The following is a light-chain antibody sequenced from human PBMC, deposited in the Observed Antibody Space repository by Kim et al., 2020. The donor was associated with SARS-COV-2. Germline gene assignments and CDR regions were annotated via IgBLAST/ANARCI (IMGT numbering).Light chain of an antibody. CDR1: QDIKNF. J-gene: IGKJ4*01. CDR2: DAS. Sequence: DIQMAQSPSSLSASVGDRVTITCQASQDIKNFLNWYQVKPGRAPELLIYDASNLDTGVPSRFSGSGSGTHFTFTITSLQPEDVATYYCQQDQGLPALTFGGGTKVDIK. CDR3: QQDQGLPALT. V-gene: IGKV1-33*01.